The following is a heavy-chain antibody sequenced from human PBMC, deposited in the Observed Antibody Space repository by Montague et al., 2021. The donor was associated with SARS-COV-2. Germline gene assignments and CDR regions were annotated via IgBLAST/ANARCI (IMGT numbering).Heavy chain of an antibody. CDR2: IYYSGST. CDR3: ARHIEGDDYAWGSLVHYYYYGMDV. V-gene: IGHV4-59*08. J-gene: IGHJ6*02. CDR1: GGSISSYY. D-gene: IGHD3-16*01. Sequence: SETLSLTCTVSGGSISSYYWSWIRQPPGKGLEWIGYIYYSGSTNYNPSLKSRVTISVDTSKNQFSLKLSSVTAADTAVYYCARHIEGDDYAWGSLVHYYYYGMDVWGQGTTVTVSS.